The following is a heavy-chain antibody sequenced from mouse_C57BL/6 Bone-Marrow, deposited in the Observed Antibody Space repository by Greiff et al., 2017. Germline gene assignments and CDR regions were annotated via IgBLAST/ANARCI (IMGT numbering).Heavy chain of an antibody. Sequence: EVQVVESGGDLVKPGGSLKLSCAASGFTFSSYGMSWVRQTPDKRLEWVATISSGGSYTYYPDSVKGRFTISRDNAKNTLYLQMSSLKSEDTAMYYCLNWYYFDYWGQGTTLTVSS. J-gene: IGHJ2*01. CDR2: ISSGGSYT. CDR3: LNWYYFDY. CDR1: GFTFSSYG. D-gene: IGHD4-1*01. V-gene: IGHV5-6*01.